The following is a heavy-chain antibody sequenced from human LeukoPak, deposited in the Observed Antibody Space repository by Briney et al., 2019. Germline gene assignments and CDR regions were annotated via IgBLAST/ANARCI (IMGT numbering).Heavy chain of an antibody. CDR2: NLPSSGGP. D-gene: IGHD4-17*01. V-gene: IGHV1-2*02. J-gene: IGHJ4*02. Sequence: ASVKVSCKASGYTFTGYYLHWVRQAPGQGLEWMGWNLPSSGGPYYAQKFQGRITMSRDTSISTAYMELSSLTSDDTAVYYCVRKGEKYGDYDYWGQGALVTVSS. CDR1: GYTFTGYY. CDR3: VRKGEKYGDYDY.